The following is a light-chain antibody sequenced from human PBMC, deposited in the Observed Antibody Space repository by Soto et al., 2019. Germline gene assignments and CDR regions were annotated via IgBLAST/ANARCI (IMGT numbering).Light chain of an antibody. Sequence: DIQMTQSPSTLSASVGDRLTITCRASQSISSWLAWYQQKPGKDPKLLIYDASSLESGVPSRFSGSGSGTEFTLTISSLQPDDFATYYCQQYNSYWTFGQGTKVDIK. J-gene: IGKJ1*01. V-gene: IGKV1-5*01. CDR1: QSISSW. CDR2: DAS. CDR3: QQYNSYWT.